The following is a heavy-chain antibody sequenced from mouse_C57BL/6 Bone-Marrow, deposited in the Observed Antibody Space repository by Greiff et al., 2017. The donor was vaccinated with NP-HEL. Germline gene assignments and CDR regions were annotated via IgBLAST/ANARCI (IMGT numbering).Heavy chain of an antibody. J-gene: IGHJ4*01. CDR1: GYTFTSYW. CDR3: ARSGSYYAMDY. Sequence: QVQLQQSGAELVKPGASVKMSCKASGYTFTSYWITWVKQRPGQGLEWIGDIYPGSGSTNYNEKFKSKATLTVDTSSSTAYMQLSSLTSEDAAVYYCARSGSYYAMDYWGQGTSVTVSS. CDR2: IYPGSGST. D-gene: IGHD4-1*01. V-gene: IGHV1-55*01.